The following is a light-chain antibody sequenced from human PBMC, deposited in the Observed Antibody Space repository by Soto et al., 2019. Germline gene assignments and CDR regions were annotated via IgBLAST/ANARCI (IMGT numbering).Light chain of an antibody. J-gene: IGKJ1*01. V-gene: IGKV4-1*01. CDR2: WAS. Sequence: DIVMNQSPDSLGVSLGERATISCKSSQSVLYSSNNKNYLACYQQKPGQPPKLLIYWASIRETGVPDRFSGSGSGTDFTLDISSLQAEDVAVYYCQQYYSNPQTFGQGTKVEIK. CDR1: QSVLYSSNNKNY. CDR3: QQYYSNPQT.